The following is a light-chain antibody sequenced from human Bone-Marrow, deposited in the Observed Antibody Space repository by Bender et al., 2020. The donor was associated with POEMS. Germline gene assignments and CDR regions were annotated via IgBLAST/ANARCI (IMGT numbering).Light chain of an antibody. CDR1: SSDVGRYDL. CDR3: CSYAGTSTYV. J-gene: IGLJ1*01. V-gene: IGLV2-23*02. CDR2: EVS. Sequence: QSALTQPASVSGSPGQSITISCTGTSSDVGRYDLVSWYQQYPGKAPKLIIFEVSKRPSGVSSRFSGSKSGNTASLTISGLQAEDEADYSCCSYAGTSTYVFGTGTKVTVL.